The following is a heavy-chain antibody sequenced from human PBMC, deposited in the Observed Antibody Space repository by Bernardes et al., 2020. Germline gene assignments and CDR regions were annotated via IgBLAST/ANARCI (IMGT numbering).Heavy chain of an antibody. CDR3: ARQVGYCSSTSCYRNPYYMDV. CDR2: IYWDDDK. CDR1: GFSLSTSGVG. D-gene: IGHD2-2*01. Sequence: GPTLVKPTQTLTLTCTFSGFSLSTSGVGVGWIRQPPGKALEWLALIYWDDDKRYSPSLKSRLTITKDTSKNQVVLTMTNMDPVDTATYYCARQVGYCSSTSCYRNPYYMDVWGKGTTVTVSS. J-gene: IGHJ6*03. V-gene: IGHV2-5*02.